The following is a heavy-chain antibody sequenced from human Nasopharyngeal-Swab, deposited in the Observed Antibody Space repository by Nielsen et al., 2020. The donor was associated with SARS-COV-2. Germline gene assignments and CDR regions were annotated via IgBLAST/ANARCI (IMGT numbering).Heavy chain of an antibody. V-gene: IGHV3-21*01. D-gene: IGHD2-2*01. CDR3: AREPVVVPAAPSYGMDV. Sequence: VSPAPGRGVWWVSSISSSSSYIYYADSVKGRFTISRDNAKNSLYLQMNSLRAEDTAVYYCAREPVVVPAAPSYGMDVWGQGTTVTVSS. CDR2: ISSSSSYI. J-gene: IGHJ6*02.